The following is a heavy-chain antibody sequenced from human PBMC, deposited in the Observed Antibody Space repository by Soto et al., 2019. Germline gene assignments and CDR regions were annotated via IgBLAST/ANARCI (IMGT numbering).Heavy chain of an antibody. CDR2: ISPYNGNT. Sequence: ASVKVSCKASGHTFSTYGINWVRQAPGQGLEWMGWISPYNGNTNYAQKFQGRATMTTDTSTSTAYMGLRSLRSDDTAVYYCAREGYSSSCYAWGAFDIWGQGTMVTVSS. CDR3: AREGYSSSCYAWGAFDI. CDR1: GHTFSTYG. J-gene: IGHJ3*02. V-gene: IGHV1-18*01. D-gene: IGHD6-13*01.